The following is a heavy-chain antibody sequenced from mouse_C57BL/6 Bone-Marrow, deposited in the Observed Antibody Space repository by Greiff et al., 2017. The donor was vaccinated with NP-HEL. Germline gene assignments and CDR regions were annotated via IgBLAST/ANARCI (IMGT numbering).Heavy chain of an antibody. Sequence: QVHVKQSGPGLVQPSQSLSITCTVSGFSLTSYGVHWVRQSPGKGLEWLGVIWSGGSTDYNAAFISRLSISKDNSKSQVFFKMNSLQADDTAIYYCASFYDYEGFAYWGQGTLVTVSA. CDR2: IWSGGST. V-gene: IGHV2-2*01. CDR3: ASFYDYEGFAY. D-gene: IGHD2-4*01. CDR1: GFSLTSYG. J-gene: IGHJ3*01.